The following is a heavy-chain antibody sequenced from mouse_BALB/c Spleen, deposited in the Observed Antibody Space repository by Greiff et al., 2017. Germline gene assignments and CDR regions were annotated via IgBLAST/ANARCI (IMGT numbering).Heavy chain of an antibody. V-gene: IGHV1S137*01. CDR3: ARKYGNDEGAWFAY. J-gene: IGHJ3*01. CDR1: GYTFTDYA. D-gene: IGHD2-10*02. CDR2: ISTYYGDA. Sequence: VQLQQSGAELVRPGVSVTISCKGSGYTFTDYAMHWVKQSHAKSLEWIGVISTYYGDASYNQKFKGKATMTVDKSSSTAYMELARLTSEDSAIYYCARKYGNDEGAWFAYWGQGTLVTVSA.